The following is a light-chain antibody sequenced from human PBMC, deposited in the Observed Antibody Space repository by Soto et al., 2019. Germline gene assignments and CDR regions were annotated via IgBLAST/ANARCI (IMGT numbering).Light chain of an antibody. CDR1: QSVSTY. V-gene: IGKV3-11*01. J-gene: IGKJ3*01. CDR2: DAS. CDR3: QQRSNWPIT. Sequence: EIVLTQSPDTLSLSPGDRATLSCRASQSVSTYLAWYQQKPGQAPRLLIYDASSRATGIPARFSGSGSGTDFTLTISSLEPEDFAVYYCQQRSNWPITFGPGTKVYIK.